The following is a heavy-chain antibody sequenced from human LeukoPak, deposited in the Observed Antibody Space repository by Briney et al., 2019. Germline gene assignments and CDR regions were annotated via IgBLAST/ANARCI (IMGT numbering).Heavy chain of an antibody. CDR1: GFTFISHS. D-gene: IGHD2-8*01. V-gene: IGHV3-30*04. CDR2: ISYDGSNK. CDR3: AREQVRMGWSFDY. J-gene: IGHJ4*02. Sequence: GGTLRLSCAASGFTFISHSMHWVRQAPGKGLEWVAVISYDGSNKYYADSVKGRFTISRDNSKNTLYLQMNSLRAEDTAVYYCAREQVRMGWSFDYWGQGTLVTVSS.